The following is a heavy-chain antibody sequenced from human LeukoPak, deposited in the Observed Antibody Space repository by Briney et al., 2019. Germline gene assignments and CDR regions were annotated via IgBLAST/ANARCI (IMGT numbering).Heavy chain of an antibody. CDR1: GFTFSSYW. V-gene: IGHV3-7*05. CDR3: ASLGSCYSDFDY. D-gene: IGHD2-15*01. Sequence: AGYLRHSCEATGFTFSSYWMSWVRQAPVKGQTWVANIKQNGSEKYYVDSVKGRFTISRDNAKNSLYLQMNSLRAEDTAVYYCASLGSCYSDFDYWGQGTLVTVSS. CDR2: IKQNGSEK. J-gene: IGHJ4*02.